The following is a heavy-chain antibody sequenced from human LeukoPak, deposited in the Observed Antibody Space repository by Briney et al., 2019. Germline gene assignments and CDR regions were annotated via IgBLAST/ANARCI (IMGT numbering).Heavy chain of an antibody. V-gene: IGHV3-7*01. CDR1: GFTSSNYW. D-gene: IGHD3-22*01. CDR3: ASGFDSRFFDK. Sequence: GGSLRLFCAASGFTSSNYWMTWVRQAPGKGLEWVANTKQDGNEKYYVDSVKGRFTISRDNAKNSLYLQMNSLRAEDTAVYYCASGFDSRFFDKWGQGTLVTVSS. CDR2: TKQDGNEK. J-gene: IGHJ4*02.